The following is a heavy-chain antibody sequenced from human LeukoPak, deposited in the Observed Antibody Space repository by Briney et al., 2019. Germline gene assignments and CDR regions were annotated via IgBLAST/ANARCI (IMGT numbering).Heavy chain of an antibody. J-gene: IGHJ5*02. Sequence: SGTLSLTCTVSGGSISSYYWSWIRQPPGKGLEWIGYIYYSGSTNYNPSLKSRVTISVDTSKNQFSLKLSSVTAADTAVYYCAREALRIAAARSDWFDPWGQGTLVTVSS. D-gene: IGHD6-13*01. V-gene: IGHV4-59*12. CDR2: IYYSGST. CDR3: AREALRIAAARSDWFDP. CDR1: GGSISSYY.